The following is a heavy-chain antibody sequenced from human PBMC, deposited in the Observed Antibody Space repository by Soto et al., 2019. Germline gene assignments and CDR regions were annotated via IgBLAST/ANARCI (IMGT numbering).Heavy chain of an antibody. Sequence: QVQVVESGGGVVQPGTSLRLSCAASGFTFSVSAIHWVRQAPGKGLEWVAVISSDGSHQYYADSVRGRFTLSRDNPKNTLYLQMNSLRAEDTAVYYCARPYCRSTRCYLYYYGMDVWGPGTTVTVSS. CDR3: ARPYCRSTRCYLYYYGMDV. V-gene: IGHV3-30-3*01. CDR1: GFTFSVSA. CDR2: ISSDGSHQ. J-gene: IGHJ6*02. D-gene: IGHD2-2*01.